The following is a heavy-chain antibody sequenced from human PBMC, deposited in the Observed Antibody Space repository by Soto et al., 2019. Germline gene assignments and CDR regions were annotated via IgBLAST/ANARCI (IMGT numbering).Heavy chain of an antibody. CDR3: TTDYGDYGMVDY. Sequence: GGSLRLSCAASGFTFSNAWMSWVRQAPGKGLEWVGRIKSKTDGGTTDYAAPVKGRFTISRDDSKNTLYLQMNSLKTEDTAVYYCTTDYGDYGMVDYLGQGTLVTVSS. V-gene: IGHV3-15*01. J-gene: IGHJ4*02. CDR2: IKSKTDGGTT. D-gene: IGHD4-17*01. CDR1: GFTFSNAW.